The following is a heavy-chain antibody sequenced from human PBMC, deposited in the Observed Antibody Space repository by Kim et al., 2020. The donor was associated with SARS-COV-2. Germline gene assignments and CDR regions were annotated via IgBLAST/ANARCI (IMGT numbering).Heavy chain of an antibody. D-gene: IGHD3-9*01. CDR3: ARGRNDILTGYYFMGRSPDWFDP. V-gene: IGHV4-34*01. CDR2: INHSGST. J-gene: IGHJ5*02. Sequence: SETLSLTCAVYGGSFSGYYWSWIRQPPGKGLEWIGEINHSGSTNYNPSLKSRVTISVDTSKNQFSLKLSSVTAADTAVYYCARGRNDILTGYYFMGRSPDWFDPWGQGTLVTGSS. CDR1: GGSFSGYY.